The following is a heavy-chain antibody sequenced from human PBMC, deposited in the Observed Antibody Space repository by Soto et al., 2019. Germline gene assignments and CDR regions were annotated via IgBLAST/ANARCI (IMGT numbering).Heavy chain of an antibody. V-gene: IGHV1-69*04. D-gene: IGHD5-18*01. CDR3: ARDVTAMFTWYFDY. J-gene: IGHJ4*02. Sequence: SVKVSCKASGDTFSSYTISWVRQAPGQGLEWIGKIIPMLGITNYAQKFQGRVTITADKSTSTAYMEVSSLRSEDTAVYYCARDVTAMFTWYFDYWGQGTLVTVSS. CDR2: IIPMLGIT. CDR1: GDTFSSYT.